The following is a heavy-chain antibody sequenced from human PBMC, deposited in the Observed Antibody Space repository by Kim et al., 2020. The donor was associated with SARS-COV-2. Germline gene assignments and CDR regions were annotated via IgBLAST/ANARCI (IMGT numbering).Heavy chain of an antibody. CDR2: GTA. Sequence: GTANYAQKFQGRVTITADESTSTAYMELSSLRSEDTAVYYCSSKRPQRDYWGQGTLVTVSS. V-gene: IGHV1-69*01. J-gene: IGHJ4*02. CDR3: SSKRPQRDY.